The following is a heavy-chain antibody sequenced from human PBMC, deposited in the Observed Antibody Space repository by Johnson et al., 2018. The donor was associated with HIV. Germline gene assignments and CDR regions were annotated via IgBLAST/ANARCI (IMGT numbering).Heavy chain of an antibody. D-gene: IGHD3-22*01. Sequence: HVQLVESGGGVVQPGRSLRLSCAASGFTISSYGMHWVRQAPGKGLEWVAVISYGGSNKYYADAVKGRFTISRDNSKNTLYLQMNSLRAEDTAVYYCAKAMGGWLLAHAFDIWGQGTMVTISS. CDR1: GFTISSYG. CDR3: AKAMGGWLLAHAFDI. CDR2: ISYGGSNK. V-gene: IGHV3-30*18. J-gene: IGHJ3*02.